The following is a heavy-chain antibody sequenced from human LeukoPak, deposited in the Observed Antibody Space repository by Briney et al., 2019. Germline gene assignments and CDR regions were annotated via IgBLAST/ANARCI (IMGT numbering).Heavy chain of an antibody. CDR1: GGSISSSSYY. CDR3: ARVPNYVAYCGGDCYSHWFDP. V-gene: IGHV4-39*07. Sequence: SETLSLTCTVSGGSISSSSYYWGWIRQPPGKGLEWIGSIYYSGSTYYNPSLKSRVTISVDTSKNQFSLKLSSATAADTAVYYCARVPNYVAYCGGDCYSHWFDPWGQGTLVTVSS. J-gene: IGHJ5*02. D-gene: IGHD2-21*02. CDR2: IYYSGST.